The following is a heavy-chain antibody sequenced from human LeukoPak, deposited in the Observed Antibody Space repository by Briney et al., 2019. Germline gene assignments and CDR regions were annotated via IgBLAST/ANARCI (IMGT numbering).Heavy chain of an antibody. CDR3: ARLKVAMVRGVPYFDY. CDR1: GGAINNDDYY. Sequence: SETLSLTCTVTGGAINNDDYYWSWIRQPPGKGLEWIGIISYSGSTRYSPSLSSRVSISVDTCKNQFSLRLTSVTAADTALYYCARLKVAMVRGVPYFDYWGQGALVTVSS. CDR2: ISYSGST. V-gene: IGHV4-39*01. D-gene: IGHD3-10*01. J-gene: IGHJ4*02.